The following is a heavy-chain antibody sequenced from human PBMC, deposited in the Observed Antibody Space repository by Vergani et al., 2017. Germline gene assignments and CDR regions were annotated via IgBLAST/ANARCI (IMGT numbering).Heavy chain of an antibody. CDR1: GFAFRTYG. J-gene: IGHJ5*01. V-gene: IGHV3-33*06. CDR2: IWYDGSNT. Sequence: QVQLVESGGGVVQPGTSLRLSCVASGFAFRTYGMHWVRQAPGKGLEWVAIIWYDGSNTYYADSVKGRFTISRDNYKNTLYLQMSSLRADDTAVYYCAKSASVSMSLPNWFESWGQGTHVTVS. CDR3: AKSASVSMSLPNWFES.